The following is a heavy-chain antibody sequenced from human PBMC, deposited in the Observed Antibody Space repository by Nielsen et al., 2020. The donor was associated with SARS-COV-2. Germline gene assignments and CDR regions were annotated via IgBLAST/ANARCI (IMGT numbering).Heavy chain of an antibody. CDR3: ARGGSGSEPFDY. V-gene: IGHV1-2*04. Sequence: ASVKVSCKASGNTFTSYHMHWVRQAPGQGLEWMGIINPRSGYTSYAQKFQGWVTMTRDTSISTAYMELSRLRSDDTAVYYCARGGSGSEPFDYWGQGTLVTVSS. CDR2: INPRSGYT. CDR1: GNTFTSYH. J-gene: IGHJ4*02. D-gene: IGHD1-26*01.